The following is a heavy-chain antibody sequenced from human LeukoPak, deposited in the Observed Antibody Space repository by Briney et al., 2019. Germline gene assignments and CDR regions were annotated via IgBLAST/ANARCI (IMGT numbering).Heavy chain of an antibody. CDR2: INPHSGGA. V-gene: IGHV1-2*02. D-gene: IGHD6-19*01. CDR1: GYTFTGYY. J-gene: IGHJ4*02. Sequence: ASVKVSCKASGYTFTGYYLHWVRQAPGQGLEWMGWINPHSGGAKYAQKFQGRVTMTRDTSISTAYMELSGLRSDDTAVYYCARDYQWLGPYYFDYWGQGTLVTVSS. CDR3: ARDYQWLGPYYFDY.